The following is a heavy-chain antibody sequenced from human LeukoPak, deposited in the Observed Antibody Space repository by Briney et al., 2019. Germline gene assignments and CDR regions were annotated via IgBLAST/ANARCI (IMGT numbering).Heavy chain of an antibody. CDR2: INAGNGNT. J-gene: IGHJ4*01. Sequence: ASVKVSCKASGYTFTSYAMHWVRQAPGQRLEWMGWINAGNGNTEYSQKFQGRVTITRDTSASTAYMELSSLRSEGTAVYYCARVVTMVRGDPFDYWGHGTLVTVSS. CDR3: ARVVTMVRGDPFDY. V-gene: IGHV1-3*01. CDR1: GYTFTSYA. D-gene: IGHD3-10*01.